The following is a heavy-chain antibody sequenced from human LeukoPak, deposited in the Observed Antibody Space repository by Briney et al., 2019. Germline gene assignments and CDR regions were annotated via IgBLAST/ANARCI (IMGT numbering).Heavy chain of an antibody. D-gene: IGHD5-12*01. V-gene: IGHV1-2*02. Sequence: ASVKVSCKASGYTFTGYYMHWVRQAPGQGLEWMGWINPNSGGTNYAQKFQGRVTMTRDTSISTAYMELSRLRSDDTAVYYRARDLRYSGYSYYFDYWGQGTLVTVSS. CDR1: GYTFTGYY. CDR3: ARDLRYSGYSYYFDY. J-gene: IGHJ4*02. CDR2: INPNSGGT.